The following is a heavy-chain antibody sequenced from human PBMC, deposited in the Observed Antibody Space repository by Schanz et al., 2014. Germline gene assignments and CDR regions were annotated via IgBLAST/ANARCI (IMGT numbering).Heavy chain of an antibody. CDR2: VNTDGGGK. V-gene: IGHV3-7*01. D-gene: IGHD3-10*01. CDR1: GFTFSNTW. CDR3: ARGHYGLDV. J-gene: IGHJ6*02. Sequence: EVQLVESGGGLVKPGGSLRLSCAASGFTFSNTWMSWVRQAPGKGLEWVASVNTDGGGKFYVDSVKGRFTIFRDNAKGSVYLQMNSLRAEDTAVYYCARGHYGLDVWGPGTSVTVSS.